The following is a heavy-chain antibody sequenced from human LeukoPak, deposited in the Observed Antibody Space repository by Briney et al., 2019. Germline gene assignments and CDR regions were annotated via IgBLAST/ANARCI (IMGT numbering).Heavy chain of an antibody. CDR2: ISISSSYI. J-gene: IGHJ4*02. V-gene: IGHV3-21*01. D-gene: IGHD2-21*02. Sequence: PGGSLRLSCAASGFTFSRYSMNWVRRAPGKGLEWVSSISISSSYIYYADSVKGRFTISRDNSKNTLYLQMNTLIADDTAVYYCAKGVKQIVVATAQHYLDYWGQGTLVTVSS. CDR3: AKGVKQIVVATAQHYLDY. CDR1: GFTFSRYS.